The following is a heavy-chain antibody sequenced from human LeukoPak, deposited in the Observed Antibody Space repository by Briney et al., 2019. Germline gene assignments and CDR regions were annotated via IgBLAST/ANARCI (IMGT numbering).Heavy chain of an antibody. V-gene: IGHV3-23*01. CDR3: ARDRLGAMLFFDS. Sequence: GGSLRLSCAASGFTFSRHGMNWVRQAPGKGLEWVSGISGSGDTTYYADSVKGRFTISRDNSKNTLYLQMNSLRAEDTALYYCARDRLGAMLFFDSWGQGTLVTVSS. J-gene: IGHJ4*02. CDR2: ISGSGDTT. D-gene: IGHD3-16*01. CDR1: GFTFSRHG.